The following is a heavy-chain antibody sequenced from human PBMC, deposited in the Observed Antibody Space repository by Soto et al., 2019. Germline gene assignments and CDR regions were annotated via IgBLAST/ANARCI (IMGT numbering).Heavy chain of an antibody. CDR3: ARTKIAVASNDY. D-gene: IGHD6-19*01. Sequence: SETLSLTCTVSGGSISSYYWSWIRQPPGKGLEWIGYIYYSGSTNYNPSLKSRVTISVDTSKNQFSLKLSSVTAADTAVYYCARTKIAVASNDYWGQGTLVTVSS. J-gene: IGHJ4*02. CDR1: GGSISSYY. V-gene: IGHV4-59*08. CDR2: IYYSGST.